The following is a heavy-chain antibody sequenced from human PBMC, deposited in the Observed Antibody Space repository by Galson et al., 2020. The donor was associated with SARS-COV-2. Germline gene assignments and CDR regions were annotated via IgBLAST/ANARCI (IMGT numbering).Heavy chain of an antibody. CDR2: ISPNSGDT. D-gene: IGHD2-2*01. V-gene: IGHV1-2*02. J-gene: IGHJ3*02. Sequence: ASVKVSCKASGYTFTGNYMHWVRQAPGQGLEWMGWISPNSGDTNYAQKFQGRVTMTRDTSISTAYMELSRLRSDDTAVYYCARVSCSRTSCSMGDAFDIWGLGTMVTVSS. CDR1: GYTFTGNY. CDR3: ARVSCSRTSCSMGDAFDI.